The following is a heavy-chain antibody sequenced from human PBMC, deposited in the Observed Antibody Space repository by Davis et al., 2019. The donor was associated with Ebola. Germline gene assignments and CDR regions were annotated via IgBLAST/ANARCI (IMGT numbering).Heavy chain of an antibody. J-gene: IGHJ5*02. CDR3: ARTAVAGPKFSRYNWFDP. Sequence: PSETLSLTCTVSGGSVSSGSYYWSWIRQPPGKGLEWIGYIYYSGSTNYNPSLKSRVTISVDTSKNQFSLKLSSVTAADTAVYYCARTAVAGPKFSRYNWFDPWGQGTLVTVSS. CDR2: IYYSGST. CDR1: GGSVSSGSYY. V-gene: IGHV4-61*01. D-gene: IGHD6-19*01.